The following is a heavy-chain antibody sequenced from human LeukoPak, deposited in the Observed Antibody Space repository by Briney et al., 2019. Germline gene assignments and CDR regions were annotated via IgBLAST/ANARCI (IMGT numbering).Heavy chain of an antibody. CDR1: GFTFSSYA. J-gene: IGHJ4*02. D-gene: IGHD1-26*01. CDR3: ARTEWGGSYFDY. CDR2: ISYDGSKK. Sequence: GGSLRLSCAASGFTFSSYAMHWVRQAPGKGLEWVTIISYDGSKKYYADYVKGRFTISRDNSKNTLYLQMNSPRAEDTALYYCARTEWGGSYFDYWGQGTLVTVSS. V-gene: IGHV3-30*04.